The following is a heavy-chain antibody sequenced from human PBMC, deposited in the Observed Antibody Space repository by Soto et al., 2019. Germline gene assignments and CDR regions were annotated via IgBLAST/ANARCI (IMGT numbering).Heavy chain of an antibody. J-gene: IGHJ5*02. CDR2: ISRGSDYI. V-gene: IGHV3-21*01. CDR1: GFSFSDYT. Sequence: EVHLVESGGGLVKPGGSLRLTCAGSGFSFSDYTMNWVRQAQGKGLEWVSSISRGSDYIFYADTVKGRFTISRDNARNSLYLQMSSLRAEDTAVYYCAKDSGCVNNACAYDPWGQGTLVYVSS. D-gene: IGHD1-20*01. CDR3: AKDSGCVNNACAYDP.